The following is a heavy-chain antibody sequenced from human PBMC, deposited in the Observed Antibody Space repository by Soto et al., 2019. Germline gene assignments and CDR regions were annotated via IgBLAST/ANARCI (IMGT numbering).Heavy chain of an antibody. J-gene: IGHJ6*04. Sequence: GGSLRLSCVAAGFPFSIYGMHWVRPATGKGLEWVSLIGSGGTTYYSGSVKGRFTISRDNAENTLYLQMDSLRVEDTAVYYCARDDVLCDGGRCYGIPLDVWGKGTTVTVSS. CDR3: ARDDVLCDGGRCYGIPLDV. V-gene: IGHV3-13*01. CDR2: IGSGGTT. CDR1: GFPFSIYG. D-gene: IGHD2-15*01.